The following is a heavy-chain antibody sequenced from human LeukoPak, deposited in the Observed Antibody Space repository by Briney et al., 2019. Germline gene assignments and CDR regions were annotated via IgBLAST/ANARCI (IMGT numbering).Heavy chain of an antibody. V-gene: IGHV3-53*01. J-gene: IGHJ4*02. CDR3: VSHSDPLTGYSFDY. CDR1: GFTVTSNY. Sequence: GGSLILSCAASGFTVTSNYMTWVRQAPGKGLEWVSIIYDNGDTYYADSVKGRFTVTRDSSKNTVSLEMNSLRVDDTAVYYCVSHSDPLTGYSFDYWGQGTLVTVSS. CDR2: IYDNGDT. D-gene: IGHD3-9*01.